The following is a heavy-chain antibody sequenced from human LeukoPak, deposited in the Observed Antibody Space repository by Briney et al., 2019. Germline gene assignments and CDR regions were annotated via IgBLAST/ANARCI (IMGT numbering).Heavy chain of an antibody. J-gene: IGHJ6*02. Sequence: GGSLRLSCAASRFTFSLYTMHWVRQAPGKGLEWVAAISYDGTKKYYVDSVKGRFTIARDNSKNTLSLQMNSLRAEDTAMYYCARVSHGMDVWGQGTTVTVSS. CDR2: ISYDGTKK. CDR1: RFTFSLYT. V-gene: IGHV3-30*04. CDR3: ARVSHGMDV.